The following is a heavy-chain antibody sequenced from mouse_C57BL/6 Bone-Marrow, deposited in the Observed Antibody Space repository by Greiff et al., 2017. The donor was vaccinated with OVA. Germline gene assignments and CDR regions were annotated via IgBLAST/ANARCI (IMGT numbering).Heavy chain of an antibody. D-gene: IGHD1-1*01. CDR2: IYPGDGDT. J-gene: IGHJ2*01. V-gene: IGHV1-82*01. Sequence: VQLKQSGPELVKPGASVKISCKASGYAFSSSWMNWVKQRPGKGLEWIGRIYPGDGDTNYNGKFKGKATLTADKSSSTAYMQLSSLTSEDSAVYFCAREGAITTDYWGQGTTLTVSS. CDR1: GYAFSSSW. CDR3: AREGAITTDY.